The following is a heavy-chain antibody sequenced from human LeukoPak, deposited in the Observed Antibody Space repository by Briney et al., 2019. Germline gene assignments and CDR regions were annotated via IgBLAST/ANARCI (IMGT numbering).Heavy chain of an antibody. CDR2: ISPSSSTI. CDR3: ARDLSGRGYRHFDN. D-gene: IGHD1-26*01. V-gene: IGHV3-48*02. Sequence: PGGSLRLSCAASGFTFSDYSINWVRQAPEKGLEWLSYISPSSSTIFYADSVKGRFTISRDNAKNSVYLQMNSLRDEDTAVYYCARDLSGRGYRHFDNWGQGILVTVSS. CDR1: GFTFSDYS. J-gene: IGHJ4*02.